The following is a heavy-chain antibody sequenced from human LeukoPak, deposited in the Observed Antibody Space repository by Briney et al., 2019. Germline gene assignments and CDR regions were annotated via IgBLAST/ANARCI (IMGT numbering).Heavy chain of an antibody. J-gene: IGHJ4*02. V-gene: IGHV1-2*02. D-gene: IGHD6-19*01. CDR2: INPNSGGT. CDR1: GYTFTDYY. Sequence: EASVKVSCKASGYTFTDYYMHWVRQAPGQGLEWMGWINPNSGGTNHAQKFRGRVSMTRDTSISTAYMELSRLRSDDTAVYYCAQSSGWDSLKYWGQGTLVTVSS. CDR3: AQSSGWDSLKY.